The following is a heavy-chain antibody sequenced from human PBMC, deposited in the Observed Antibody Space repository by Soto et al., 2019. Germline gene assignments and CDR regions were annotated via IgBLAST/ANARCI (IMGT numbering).Heavy chain of an antibody. V-gene: IGHV3-30-3*01. CDR2: ISYDGSNK. J-gene: IGHJ4*02. Sequence: SMRLSCAASGFTFSSYAMHWVRQAPGKGLEWVAVISYDGSNKYYADSVKGRFTISRDNSKNTLYLQMNSLRAEDTAVYYCARDLLISAAGRFDYWGKGTLVSVCS. CDR3: ARDLLISAAGRFDY. D-gene: IGHD6-13*01. CDR1: GFTFSSYA.